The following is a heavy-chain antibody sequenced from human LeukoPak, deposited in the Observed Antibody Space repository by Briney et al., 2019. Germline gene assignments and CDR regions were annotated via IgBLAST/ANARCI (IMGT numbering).Heavy chain of an antibody. Sequence: PGGSLRLSCAASGFTFSNYGMHWVRQAPGKGLEWVAVISYDGSNKYYADSVKGRFTISRDNSKNTLYLQMNSLRAEDTAVYYCAKCAAAAVSYYFDYWGQGTLVTVSS. D-gene: IGHD6-13*01. J-gene: IGHJ4*02. CDR2: ISYDGSNK. CDR1: GFTFSNYG. V-gene: IGHV3-30*18. CDR3: AKCAAAAVSYYFDY.